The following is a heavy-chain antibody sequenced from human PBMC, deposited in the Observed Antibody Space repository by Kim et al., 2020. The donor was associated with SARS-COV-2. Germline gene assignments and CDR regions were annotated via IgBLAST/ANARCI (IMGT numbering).Heavy chain of an antibody. J-gene: IGHJ1*01. CDR1: GFTFSAYA. CDR2: ISGGDGYT. D-gene: IGHD3-22*01. Sequence: GGSLRLSCEASGFTFSAYAMGWVRQAPGKGLEWVSGISGGDGYTYDADSVKGRFIISRDNSKNTLHLQMNSLRVEDTAVYYCAKYFGSSGSEFHHWGQGTLVTVSS. CDR3: AKYFGSSGSEFHH. V-gene: IGHV3-23*01.